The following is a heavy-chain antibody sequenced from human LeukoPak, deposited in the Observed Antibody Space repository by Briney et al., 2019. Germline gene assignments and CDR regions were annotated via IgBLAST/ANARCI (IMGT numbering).Heavy chain of an antibody. V-gene: IGHV4-4*07. D-gene: IGHD3-22*01. J-gene: IGHJ5*02. CDR3: ARGYYYDSSGYYPLDNWFDP. CDR2: IYTSGST. Sequence: PSETLSLTCTVSGGSISSYYWSWIRQPAGKGLEWIGRIYTSGSTNYNPSLKSRVTMSVDTSKNQFSLKLSSVTAADAAVYYCARGYYYDSSGYYPLDNWFDPWGQGTLVTVSS. CDR1: GGSISSYY.